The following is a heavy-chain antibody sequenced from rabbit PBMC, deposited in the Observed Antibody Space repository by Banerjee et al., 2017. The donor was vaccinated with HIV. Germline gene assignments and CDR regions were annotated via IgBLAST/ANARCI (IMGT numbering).Heavy chain of an antibody. CDR3: ATSVLVGVRL. V-gene: IGHV1S40*01. CDR2: IYGDSSGTT. D-gene: IGHD4-1*01. CDR1: GSDISSYS. J-gene: IGHJ4*01. Sequence: QSLEESGGDLVKPGASLTLTCTASGSDISSYSMGWVRQAPGKGLEWIACIYGDSSGTTYYASWAKGRFTISKTSSTTVTLQMTSLTAADTATYFCATSVLVGVRLWGPGTLVTVS.